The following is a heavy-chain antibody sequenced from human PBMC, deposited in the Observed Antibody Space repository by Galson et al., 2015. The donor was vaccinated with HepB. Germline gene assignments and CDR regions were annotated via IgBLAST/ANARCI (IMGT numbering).Heavy chain of an antibody. V-gene: IGHV3-30*03. CDR3: ARASEVLRALDY. CDR2: ISYDGSYQ. CDR1: GFALSNYA. D-gene: IGHD3-10*01. Sequence: SLRLSCAASGFALSNYAMHWVRQAPGKGLEWVAIISYDGSYQHCADSLKGRFTISRDNSKNTLYLQMNSLRPEDSAVYYCARASEVLRALDYWGQGTLVTVSS. J-gene: IGHJ4*02.